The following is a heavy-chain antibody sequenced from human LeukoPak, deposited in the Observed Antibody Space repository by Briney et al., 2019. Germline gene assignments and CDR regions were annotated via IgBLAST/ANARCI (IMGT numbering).Heavy chain of an antibody. Sequence: GASVKVSCKVSGYTLTELSMHWVRQAPGQGLEWMGWINPNSGGTNYAQKFQGRVTMTRDTSISTAYMELSRLRSDDTAVYYCARDESDYYDPQMVLYFDYWGQGTLVTVSS. V-gene: IGHV1-2*02. CDR1: GYTLTELS. CDR3: ARDESDYYDPQMVLYFDY. J-gene: IGHJ4*02. CDR2: INPNSGGT. D-gene: IGHD3-22*01.